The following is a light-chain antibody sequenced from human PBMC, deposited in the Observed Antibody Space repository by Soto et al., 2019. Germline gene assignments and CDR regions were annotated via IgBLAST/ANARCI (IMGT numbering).Light chain of an antibody. V-gene: IGLV2-14*01. CDR2: DVS. Sequence: QSALTQPASVSGSPGQSITISCTGTSSDVGGYNYFSWYQQHPGKAPKLMIYDVSNRPSGVSNRFSGSKSGNTASLTISGLQAEDEADYYCSSYTSSSNLVVLGGGTQLTVL. J-gene: IGLJ2*01. CDR1: SSDVGGYNY. CDR3: SSYTSSSNLVV.